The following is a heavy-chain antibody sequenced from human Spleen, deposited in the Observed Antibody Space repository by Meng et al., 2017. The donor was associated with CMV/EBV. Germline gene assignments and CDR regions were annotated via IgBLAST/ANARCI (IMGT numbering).Heavy chain of an antibody. J-gene: IGHJ4*02. Sequence: YGMHWVRQAPGKGLEWVTFIRFDGTETYYADSVKGRFTISRDNSKNTLYVQMNSLRAEDTAVYYCAKGRACISTICYSGGADYFDFWGQGTLVTVSS. CDR2: IRFDGTET. CDR3: AKGRACISTICYSGGADYFDF. V-gene: IGHV3-30*02. D-gene: IGHD2-2*01. CDR1: YG.